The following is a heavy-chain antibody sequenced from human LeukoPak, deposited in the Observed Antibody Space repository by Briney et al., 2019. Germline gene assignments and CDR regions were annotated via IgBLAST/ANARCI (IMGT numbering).Heavy chain of an antibody. J-gene: IGHJ5*02. CDR3: ARVAEGYCSGGSCLIWFDP. CDR1: SGSISSYY. D-gene: IGHD2-15*01. CDR2: IYYSGST. V-gene: IGHV4-59*01. Sequence: SETLSLTCTVSSGSISSYYWSWIRQPPGKGLEWIGYIYYSGSTNYNPSLKSRVTISVDTSKNQFSLKLSSVTAADTAVYYCARVAEGYCSGGSCLIWFDPWGQGTLVTVSS.